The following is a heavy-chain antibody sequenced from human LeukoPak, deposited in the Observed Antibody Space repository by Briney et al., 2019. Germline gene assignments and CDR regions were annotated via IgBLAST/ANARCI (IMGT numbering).Heavy chain of an antibody. Sequence: GGSLRLSCAASGFTFSSYWMSWVRQAPGKGLEGVANIKQDGSEKYYVDSVKGRFTISRDNAKNSLYLQMNSLRAEDTAVYYCARGRGVGATALDYWGQGTLVTVSS. J-gene: IGHJ4*02. V-gene: IGHV3-7*04. CDR3: ARGRGVGATALDY. D-gene: IGHD1-26*01. CDR1: GFTFSSYW. CDR2: IKQDGSEK.